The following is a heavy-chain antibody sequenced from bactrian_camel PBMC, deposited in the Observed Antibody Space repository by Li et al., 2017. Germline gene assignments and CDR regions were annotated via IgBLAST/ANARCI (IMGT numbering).Heavy chain of an antibody. Sequence: HVQLVESRGGSVQAGGSLRLSCEPDPPTYRDSCMGWVRQAPGKGPEGVAALDKYPFKGVNGTKYADSVKGRFTISYDSAKNILYLEMNNLTPEDTGMYYCAADWEGLGRCRESATGFGELGRGTQVTIS. V-gene: IGHV3-2*01. J-gene: IGHJ4*01. D-gene: IGHD4*01. CDR1: PPTYRDSC. CDR2: LDKYPFKGVNGT.